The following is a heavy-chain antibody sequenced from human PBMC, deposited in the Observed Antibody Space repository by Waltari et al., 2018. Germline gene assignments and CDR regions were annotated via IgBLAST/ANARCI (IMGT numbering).Heavy chain of an antibody. CDR1: GLPFSSYP. D-gene: IGHD2-8*01. Sequence: EVRLLESGGALVQQGGSLRLSCGASGLPFSSYPLNWVRQAPGKGLEWVSSISESGSVSYYADSVRGRFTVSRDNSKNTLYLEMNSLRVDDTALYYCVNGYCINGVCYGAFDNWGQGTLVTVS. V-gene: IGHV3-23*01. CDR2: ISESGSVS. CDR3: VNGYCINGVCYGAFDN. J-gene: IGHJ4*02.